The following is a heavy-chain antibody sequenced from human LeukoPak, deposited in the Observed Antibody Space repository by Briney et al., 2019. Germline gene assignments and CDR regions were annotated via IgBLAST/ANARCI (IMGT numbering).Heavy chain of an antibody. V-gene: IGHV4-59*01. CDR2: IYYSGT. J-gene: IGHJ6*02. Sequence: SETLSLTCTVSGGSISSYYWSWIRQPPGKGLEWIGYIYYSGTIYNPSLNSRVTISVDTSRNQFSLKLSSVTAADTAMYYCARKPNYYGLDVWGRGTTVTVSS. CDR1: GGSISSYY. CDR3: ARKPNYYGLDV.